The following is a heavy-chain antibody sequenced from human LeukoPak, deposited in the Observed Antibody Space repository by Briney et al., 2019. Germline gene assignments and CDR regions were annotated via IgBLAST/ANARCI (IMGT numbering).Heavy chain of an antibody. V-gene: IGHV4-59*13. J-gene: IGHJ5*02. D-gene: IGHD3-22*01. CDR3: ARAPYTSGFYFFDP. Sequence: KPSETLSLTCTVSGGSISSYYWSWIRQPPGKGLEWIGYVYYSGSTTYNPSLKSRVTISVDTSKNQFSLKLSSVTAADTAVYYCARAPYTSGFYFFDPWGQGTLVTVSS. CDR1: GGSISSYY. CDR2: VYYSGST.